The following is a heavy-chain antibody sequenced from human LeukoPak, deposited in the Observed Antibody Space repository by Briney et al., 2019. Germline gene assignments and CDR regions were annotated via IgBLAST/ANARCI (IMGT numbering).Heavy chain of an antibody. CDR2: IYYSGST. V-gene: IGHV4-59*01. CDR3: ARAAGGYCSGGSRYPNWFDP. D-gene: IGHD2-15*01. Sequence: SETLSLTCTVSGGSISSYYWSWIRQPPGKGLEWIGYIYYSGSTNYNPSLKSRVTISVDTSKNQFSLKLSSVTAADTAVYYCARAAGGYCSGGSRYPNWFDPWGQGTLVTVSS. CDR1: GGSISSYY. J-gene: IGHJ5*02.